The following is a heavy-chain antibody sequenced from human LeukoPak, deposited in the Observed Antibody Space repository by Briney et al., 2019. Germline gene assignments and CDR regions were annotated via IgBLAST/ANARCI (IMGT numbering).Heavy chain of an antibody. D-gene: IGHD3-3*01. V-gene: IGHV4-59*08. CDR1: GGSIRSYY. CDR3: ARWSSTIFDY. Sequence: SETLSLTCTVSGGSIRSYYWSWIRQPPGKGLEWIGYIYYSGSTNYNPSLKSRVTISVDTSKNQFSLKLSSVTAADTAVYYCARWSSTIFDYWGQGTLVTVSS. CDR2: IYYSGST. J-gene: IGHJ4*02.